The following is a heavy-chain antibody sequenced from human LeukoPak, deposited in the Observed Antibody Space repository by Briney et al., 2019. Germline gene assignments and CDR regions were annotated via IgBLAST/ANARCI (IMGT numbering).Heavy chain of an antibody. V-gene: IGHV3-23*01. Sequence: PGGSLRLSCAASGLTFTNYGMTWVRQAPGKGLEWVSSISGSGSDTYHADSVKGRFTISRDNSKITLYVQMVSLRAEDTAIYYCAGSSGWWAHDYWGQGTLVTVSS. CDR3: AGSSGWWAHDY. J-gene: IGHJ4*02. CDR2: ISGSGSDT. D-gene: IGHD6-19*01. CDR1: GLTFTNYG.